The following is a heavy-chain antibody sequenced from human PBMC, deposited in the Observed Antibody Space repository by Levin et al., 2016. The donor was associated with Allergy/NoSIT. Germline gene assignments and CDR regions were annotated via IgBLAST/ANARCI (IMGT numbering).Heavy chain of an antibody. J-gene: IGHJ6*02. CDR2: ISGGGGTT. CDR3: AKAGPDYDFWSGRIYYGMDV. V-gene: IGHV3-23*01. D-gene: IGHD3-3*01. Sequence: WIRQPPGKGLEWVSTISGGGGTTYYAESVKGRFTISRDNSKNTLYLQMNGLRAEDTAIYFCAKAGPDYDFWSGRIYYGMDVWGQGTTVTVSS.